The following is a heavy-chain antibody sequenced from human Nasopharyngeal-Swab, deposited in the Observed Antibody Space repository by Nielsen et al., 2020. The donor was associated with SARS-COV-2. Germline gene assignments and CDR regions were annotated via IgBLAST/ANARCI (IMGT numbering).Heavy chain of an antibody. D-gene: IGHD2-15*01. CDR1: GFSVSTYD. CDR2: IGTMADT. V-gene: IGHV3-13*01. J-gene: IGHJ4*02. CDR3: AKDRYCSGGACYFNGFDS. Sequence: GGSLRLSCAAAGFSVSTYDMPWVRQPTGKSLEWVSTIGTMADTYYTDSVKGRFTISRDNSNKKVYLQMHSLRAEDSAVYYCAKDRYCSGGACYFNGFDSWGQGTLVTVSS.